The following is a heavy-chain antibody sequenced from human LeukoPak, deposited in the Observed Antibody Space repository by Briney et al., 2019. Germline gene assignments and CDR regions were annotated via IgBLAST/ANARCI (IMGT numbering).Heavy chain of an antibody. CDR2: IYHSGST. Sequence: PSETLSLTCAVSGGSISSGGYSWSWIRQPPGKGLEWIGYIYHSGSTYYNPSLKSRVTISVDTSKNQLSLKLSSVTAADTAVYYCARPYYYDSRIDPWGQGILVTVSS. CDR1: GGSISSGGYS. D-gene: IGHD3-22*01. J-gene: IGHJ5*02. V-gene: IGHV4-30-2*05. CDR3: ARPYYYDSRIDP.